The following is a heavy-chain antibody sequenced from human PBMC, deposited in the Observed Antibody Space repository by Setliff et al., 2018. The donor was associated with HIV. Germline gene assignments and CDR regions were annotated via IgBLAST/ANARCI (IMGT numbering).Heavy chain of an antibody. J-gene: IGHJ4*02. CDR2: VNHSGTT. Sequence: SETLSLTCAVYGAPLNGFFWSWVRQRPERGLEWIGEVNHSGTTNYNPSLRSRVTVSVDTSKNQFSLKLSSVTAADTAVFYCARLTTTYYYDSSAYYHPVWGQGTLVTVSS. CDR3: ARLTTTYYYDSSAYYHPV. D-gene: IGHD3-22*01. V-gene: IGHV4-34*01. CDR1: GAPLNGFF.